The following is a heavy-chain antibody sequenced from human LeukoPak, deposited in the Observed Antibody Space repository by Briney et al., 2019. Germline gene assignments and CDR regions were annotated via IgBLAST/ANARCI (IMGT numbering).Heavy chain of an antibody. CDR2: IWYDGSNK. CDR1: GFTFSSYG. J-gene: IGHJ4*02. V-gene: IGHV3-30*19. CDR3: ARDPDGYQLLWGFDY. Sequence: PGGSLRLSCAASGFTFSSYGMHWVRQAPGKGLEWVAVIWYDGSNKYYADSVKGRFTISRDNSKNTLYLQMNSLRAEDTAVYYCARDPDGYQLLWGFDYWGQGTLVTVSS. D-gene: IGHD2-2*01.